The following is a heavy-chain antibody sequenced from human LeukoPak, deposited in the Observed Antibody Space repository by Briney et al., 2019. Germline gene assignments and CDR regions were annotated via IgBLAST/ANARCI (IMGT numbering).Heavy chain of an antibody. J-gene: IGHJ4*02. Sequence: SVKVSCKASGYTFSNYGISWVRQAPGQGLEWIGGIIPIFGTANYAQKFQGRVTITTDESTSTAYMELSSLRSEDTAVYYCARDVRGGYDFSFDYWGQGTLVTVS. V-gene: IGHV1-69*05. CDR1: GYTFSNYG. D-gene: IGHD5-12*01. CDR2: IIPIFGTA. CDR3: ARDVRGGYDFSFDY.